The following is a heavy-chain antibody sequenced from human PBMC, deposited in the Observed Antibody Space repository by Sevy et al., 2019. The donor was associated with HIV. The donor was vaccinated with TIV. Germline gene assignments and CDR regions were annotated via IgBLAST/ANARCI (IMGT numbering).Heavy chain of an antibody. D-gene: IGHD1-20*01. V-gene: IGHV3-21*01. CDR2: ISSSSTYI. Sequence: GGSLRLSCAASGFTFSSYKMNWVRQTPGKGLGWVSSISSSSTYISYADSVKGRFTISRDNAENSLFLQMNSLRAEDTAVYYGASLYNGFDYWGQGTLVTVSS. J-gene: IGHJ4*02. CDR1: GFTFSSYK. CDR3: ASLYNGFDY.